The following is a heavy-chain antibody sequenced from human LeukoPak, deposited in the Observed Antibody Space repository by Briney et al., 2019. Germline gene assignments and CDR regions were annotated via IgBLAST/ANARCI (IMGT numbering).Heavy chain of an antibody. D-gene: IGHD3-22*01. CDR2: MNYRGGT. J-gene: IGHJ4*02. CDR1: NGSFSEYY. V-gene: IGHV4-34*01. CDR3: ARGRRYYYDSSGYYGLRY. Sequence: SETLSLTCDVQNGSFSEYYWNWIRQSPGKGLEWIGEMNYRGGTNYNPSLKSRVTISVDTSKNQFSLKLSSVTAADTAVYYCARGRRYYYDSSGYYGLRYWGQGTLVTVSS.